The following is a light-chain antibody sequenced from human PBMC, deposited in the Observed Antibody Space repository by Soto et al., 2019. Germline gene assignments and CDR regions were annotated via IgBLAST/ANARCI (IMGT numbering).Light chain of an antibody. J-gene: IGKJ1*01. V-gene: IGKV3-11*01. CDR3: QQYNNWPRWT. CDR1: QSVTNY. CDR2: DAS. Sequence: EIVLTQSPATLSLSPGERATLSCRASQSVTNYLAWYQQKPGQAPRLLIYDASIRATGIPARFSGSGSGTDFTLTISSLEPEDFVVYYCQQYNNWPRWTFGQGTKVDIK.